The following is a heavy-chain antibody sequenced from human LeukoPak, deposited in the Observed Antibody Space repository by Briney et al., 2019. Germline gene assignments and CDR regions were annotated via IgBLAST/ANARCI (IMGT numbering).Heavy chain of an antibody. CDR2: INHSGST. J-gene: IGHJ6*02. CDR1: GGSFSGYY. CDR3: ARVDYDYVWGSYRPPNYYYYGMDV. Sequence: PSETLSLTCAVYGGSFSGYYWSWLRQPPGKGLEWIGEINHSGSTNYNPSLKSRVTISVDTSKNQFSLKLSSVTAADTAVYYCARVDYDYVWGSYRPPNYYYYGMDVWGQGTTVTVSS. V-gene: IGHV4-34*01. D-gene: IGHD3-16*02.